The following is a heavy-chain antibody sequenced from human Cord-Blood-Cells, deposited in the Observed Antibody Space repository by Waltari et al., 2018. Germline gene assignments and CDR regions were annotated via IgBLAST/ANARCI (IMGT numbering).Heavy chain of an antibody. CDR3: ARARSSGYYYFDY. Sequence: QVQLQESGPGLVKPSETLSLTCAVSGYSISSGYYWGWIRQPPGKGLEWIGSIYHSGSTYYNPSLKSRVTISVDTSKNQLSLKLSSVTAADTAVYYCARARSSGYYYFDYWGQGTLVTVSS. J-gene: IGHJ4*02. CDR1: GYSISSGYY. V-gene: IGHV4-38-2*01. CDR2: IYHSGST. D-gene: IGHD3-22*01.